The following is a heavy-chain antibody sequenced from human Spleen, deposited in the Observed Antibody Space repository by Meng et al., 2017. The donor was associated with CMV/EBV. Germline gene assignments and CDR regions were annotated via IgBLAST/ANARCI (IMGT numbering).Heavy chain of an antibody. D-gene: IGHD2-2*01. CDR2: ISSSSGTI. J-gene: IGHJ6*02. Sequence: GESLKISCAASGFTFSSYSMNWVRQAPGKGLEWVSYISSSSGTIYYADSVKGRFTISRDNSKNTLYLQMNNLSAEDRAVYYCAKESVAAAHAVGYYGMDVWGQGTTVTVSS. V-gene: IGHV3-48*01. CDR1: GFTFSSYS. CDR3: AKESVAAAHAVGYYGMDV.